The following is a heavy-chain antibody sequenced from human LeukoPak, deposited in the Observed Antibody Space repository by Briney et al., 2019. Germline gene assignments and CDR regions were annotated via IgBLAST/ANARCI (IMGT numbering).Heavy chain of an antibody. V-gene: IGHV3-23*01. CDR1: GFTLRTYG. D-gene: IGHD7-27*01. Sequence: GGSLTLSCEASGFTLRTYGMTWVRQAPGKGLEWVSGITGSSTWTYYADSVKGRFTISRDNSKNTLHLQMDSLRAEDTAIYYCARELVSLGTGYFDLWGRGTLVTVSS. CDR3: ARELVSLGTGYFDL. J-gene: IGHJ2*01. CDR2: ITGSSTWT.